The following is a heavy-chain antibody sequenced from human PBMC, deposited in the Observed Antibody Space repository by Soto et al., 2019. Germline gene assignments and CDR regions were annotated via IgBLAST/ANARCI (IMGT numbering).Heavy chain of an antibody. CDR3: ARDKDRPQLGGNYDASLDG. CDR2: IMPVFRTP. J-gene: IGHJ6*02. V-gene: IGHV1-69*12. CDR1: GGTFRTAA. Sequence: QVHLEQSGAEVKKPGSSVKVSCKASGGTFRTAAVSWVRQAPGQGLEWLGGIMPVFRTPDYAQKFQGRVTITADESTSTADMELSGLRSDDTAVYYCARDKDRPQLGGNYDASLDGWGQGTTITVSS. D-gene: IGHD1-7*01.